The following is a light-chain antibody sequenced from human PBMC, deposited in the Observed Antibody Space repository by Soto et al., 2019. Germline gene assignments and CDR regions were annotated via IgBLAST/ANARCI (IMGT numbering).Light chain of an antibody. CDR2: DVF. CDR1: SSDIGSYNY. V-gene: IGLV2-11*01. Sequence: QSALTQPRSVSGSPGQSVTISCSGTSSDIGSYNYVFWYQQHPGKSPKLIIYDVFKRPSGVPDRFSASKSGNAASLTIAGLQTEDEADYHCCSYAGSHTLMFGGGTQLTVL. CDR3: CSYAGSHTLM. J-gene: IGLJ3*02.